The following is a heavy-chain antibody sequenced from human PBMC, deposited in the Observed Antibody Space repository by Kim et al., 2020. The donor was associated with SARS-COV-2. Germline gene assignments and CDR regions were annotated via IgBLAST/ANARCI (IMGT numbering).Heavy chain of an antibody. CDR2: ISANGDRV. CDR3: AKGVYTDHFHFVTFDI. CDR1: GFTFGSYA. V-gene: IGHV3-23*01. J-gene: IGHJ3*02. D-gene: IGHD6-13*01. Sequence: GGSLRLSCTASGFTFGSYAMTWVRQAPGKGLEWVSAISANGDRVDFAASVRGRFSISRDGSKNSLYLQMNSLRAEDTALYYCAKGVYTDHFHFVTFDIWG.